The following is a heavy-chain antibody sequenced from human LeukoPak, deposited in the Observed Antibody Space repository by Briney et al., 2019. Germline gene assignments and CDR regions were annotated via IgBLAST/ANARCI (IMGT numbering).Heavy chain of an antibody. D-gene: IGHD2-15*01. V-gene: IGHV3-23*01. CDR3: ARDPGWYPGYFQH. J-gene: IGHJ1*01. CDR1: GCSFSSYA. CDR2: ISDSGGRT. Sequence: GGSLRLSCAASGCSFSSYALSWVRQAPGRGLEWVSAISDSGGRTYYADFVKGRFTISRDNSENTLLLQMNSLRDEDTAVYYCARDPGWYPGYFQHWGQGTLVTVSS.